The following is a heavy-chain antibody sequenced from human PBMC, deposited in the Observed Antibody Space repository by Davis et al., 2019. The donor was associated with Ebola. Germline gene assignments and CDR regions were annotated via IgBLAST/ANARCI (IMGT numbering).Heavy chain of an antibody. V-gene: IGHV3-21*01. D-gene: IGHD3-10*02. CDR3: ARDSGIFGDYYFDS. CDR1: GFTFSTYG. J-gene: IGHJ4*02. Sequence: GESLKISCAVSGFTFSTYGMNWVRQAPGKGLEWVSSITGSSSHIYYADSVQGRFTISRDNAKNSLYLQMNSLRDEDTAVYYCARDSGIFGDYYFDSWGQGTLVTVSS. CDR2: ITGSSSHI.